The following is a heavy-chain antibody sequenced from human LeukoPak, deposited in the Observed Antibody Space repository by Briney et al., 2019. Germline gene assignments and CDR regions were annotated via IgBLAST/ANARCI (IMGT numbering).Heavy chain of an antibody. Sequence: GGSLRLSCAASGFTFSSYRMSWVRQAPGKGLEWVSVIYSGGSTYYADSVKGRFAISRDNSKNTLYLQMNSLRAEDTAVYYCARDGYNYDAFDIWGQGTMVTVSS. D-gene: IGHD5-24*01. CDR3: ARDGYNYDAFDI. V-gene: IGHV3-53*01. CDR1: GFTFSSYR. J-gene: IGHJ3*02. CDR2: IYSGGST.